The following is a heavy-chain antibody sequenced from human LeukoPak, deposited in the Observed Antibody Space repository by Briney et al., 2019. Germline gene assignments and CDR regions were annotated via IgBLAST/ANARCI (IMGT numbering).Heavy chain of an antibody. V-gene: IGHV3-23*01. D-gene: IGHD3-3*02. J-gene: IGHJ4*02. CDR3: AKGFSNY. Sequence: GGSLRLSCAASGFTFSSYALTGFHQPPGKGLEWVSAISGSGGSTYYADSVKGRFTISRDNSKNTLYLQMNSLRAEDTAVYYCAKGFSNYWGQGTLVTVSS. CDR2: ISGSGGST. CDR1: GFTFSSYA.